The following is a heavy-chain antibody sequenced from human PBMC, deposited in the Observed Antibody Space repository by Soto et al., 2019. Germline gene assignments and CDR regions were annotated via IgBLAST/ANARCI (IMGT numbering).Heavy chain of an antibody. CDR1: GDSVSKYY. J-gene: IGHJ5*02. CDR3: ARSPAYGDYANLDT. CDR2: IHSTRSP. D-gene: IGHD4-17*01. V-gene: IGHV4-4*07. Sequence: QVQLQESGPGLVKPSETLSLTCTVSGDSVSKYYWNWIRQPAGKGLEWIGRIHSTRSPNYNPSLKSRVTMSVDTSKTQFSLKLNLTSVPAADTAVYYCARSPAYGDYANLDTWGQGTLVTVSS.